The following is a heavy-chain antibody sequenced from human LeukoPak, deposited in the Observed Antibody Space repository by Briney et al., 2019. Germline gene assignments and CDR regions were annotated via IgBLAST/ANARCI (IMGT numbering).Heavy chain of an antibody. D-gene: IGHD3-10*01. J-gene: IGHJ4*02. CDR1: GGSISGYY. CDR2: IYYSGST. CDR3: ARGRLLWFGELLCVFDY. Sequence: SETLSLTCTVSGGSISGYYWSWIRQPPGKGLEWIGYIYYSGSTNYNPSLKSRVTISVDTSKNQFSLKLSSVTAADTAVYYCARGRLLWFGELLCVFDYWGQGTLVTVSS. V-gene: IGHV4-59*12.